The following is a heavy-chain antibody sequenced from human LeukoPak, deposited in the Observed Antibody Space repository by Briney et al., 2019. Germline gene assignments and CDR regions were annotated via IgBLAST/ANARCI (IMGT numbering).Heavy chain of an antibody. CDR3: TTVRRYCSGGSCYSNY. Sequence: GGSLRLSCAASGFTFSNAGMSWVRQAPGKGLEWVGCIKSKSDGGTTDYAAPVKGRFTISRDDSKNTLYLQIISLQSEDTAVYYCTTVRRYCSGGSCYSNYWGQGTLGTVSS. D-gene: IGHD2-15*01. J-gene: IGHJ4*02. CDR2: IKSKSDGGTT. CDR1: GFTFSNAG. V-gene: IGHV3-15*01.